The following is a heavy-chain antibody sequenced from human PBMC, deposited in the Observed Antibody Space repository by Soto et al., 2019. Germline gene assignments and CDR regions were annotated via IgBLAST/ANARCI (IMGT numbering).Heavy chain of an antibody. CDR3: AKDYRTGDADMFDA. D-gene: IGHD7-27*01. Sequence: EVQLLESGGGLVQPGESLRLYCAASGFTFSNYAMSWVRQAPGKGLEWVSGISSSGETWYADSVRGRFTISRDSSKNTLYLQMNSLRDDDAAVYYCAKDYRTGDADMFDAWGQGTMVTVSS. J-gene: IGHJ3*01. CDR2: ISSSGET. CDR1: GFTFSNYA. V-gene: IGHV3-23*01.